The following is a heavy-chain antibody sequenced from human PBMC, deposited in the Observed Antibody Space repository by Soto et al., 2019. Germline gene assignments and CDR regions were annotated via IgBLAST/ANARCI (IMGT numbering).Heavy chain of an antibody. J-gene: IGHJ4*02. CDR1: GGSISSSSYY. D-gene: IGHD3-3*01. CDR3: ARHPPAISISDH. V-gene: IGHV4-39*01. CDR2: IYYSGST. Sequence: QLQLQESGPGLVKPSETLSLTCTVSGGSISSSSYYWGWIRQPPGKGLEWIGSIYYSGSTYYNPSLKSRVTIYVDTSKNPFPLKLSSVTAADTAVYYCARHPPAISISDHWGQGTLVTVSS.